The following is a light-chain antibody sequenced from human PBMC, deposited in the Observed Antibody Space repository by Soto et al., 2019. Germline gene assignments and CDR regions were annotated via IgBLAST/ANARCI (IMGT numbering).Light chain of an antibody. CDR2: DVS. CDR3: NSYTTSISLYV. CDR1: SSDIGGYDH. Sequence: QSVLTQPAPVSGSPGQSITISCTGTSSDIGGYDHVSWYQQHPGKAPKLMIYDVSVRPSGVSDRFSGSKSANTASLTISGLQAEDEADYYCNSYTTSISLYVFGPGTKVTV. J-gene: IGLJ1*01. V-gene: IGLV2-14*01.